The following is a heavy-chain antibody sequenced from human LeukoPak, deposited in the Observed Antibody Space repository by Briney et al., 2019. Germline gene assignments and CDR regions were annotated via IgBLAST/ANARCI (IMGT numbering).Heavy chain of an antibody. Sequence: SQTLSLTCTVSGGSISSGGYYWSWIRQYPGKGLEWIGYIYYSGSTYYNPSLKSRVTISVDTSKNQFSLKLSSVTAADTAVYYCARGPGRSATTNWFDPWGQGTLVTVSS. CDR1: GGSISSGGYY. CDR3: ARGPGRSATTNWFDP. J-gene: IGHJ5*02. V-gene: IGHV4-31*03. CDR2: IYYSGST. D-gene: IGHD3-3*01.